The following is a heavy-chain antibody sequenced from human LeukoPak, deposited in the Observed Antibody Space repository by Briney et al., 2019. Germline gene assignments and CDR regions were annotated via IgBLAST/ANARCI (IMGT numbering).Heavy chain of an antibody. J-gene: IGHJ4*02. CDR3: ASDLTTMTTMAEDY. D-gene: IGHD4-17*01. Sequence: GASVKVSCKASGYTFTGYYMHCVRQAPGQGLEWMGWINPNSGGTNYAQKFQGRVTMTRDTSISTAYMELSRLRSDDTAVYYCASDLTTMTTMAEDYWGQGTLVTVSS. V-gene: IGHV1-2*02. CDR2: INPNSGGT. CDR1: GYTFTGYY.